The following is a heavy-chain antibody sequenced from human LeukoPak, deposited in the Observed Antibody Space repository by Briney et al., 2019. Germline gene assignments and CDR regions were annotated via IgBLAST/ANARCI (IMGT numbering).Heavy chain of an antibody. CDR2: IKQDGSET. CDR1: GFTFSSYW. D-gene: IGHD3-22*01. CDR3: ARVAKEYDDDNSGHRDSDY. Sequence: GGSLRLSCAASGFTFSSYWMTWVRQAPGKGLEWVANIKQDGSETYYVDSVKGRLTISRDNAKNSLYLQMSSLRAEDTAVYYCARVAKEYDDDNSGHRDSDYWGQGTLVTVSS. J-gene: IGHJ4*02. V-gene: IGHV3-7*01.